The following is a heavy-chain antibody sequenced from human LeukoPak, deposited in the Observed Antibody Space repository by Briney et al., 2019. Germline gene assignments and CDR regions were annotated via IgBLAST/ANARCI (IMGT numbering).Heavy chain of an antibody. CDR1: GFTFSSYA. CDR3: ARKGLPDH. J-gene: IGHJ4*02. Sequence: GGSLRLSCAASGFTFSSYAMSWVRQAPGKGLEWVANIKQDGSIIWYVDSVKGRFTISRDNAKNSLYLQMNSLRTDDTAVYYCARKGLPDHWGQGTLVTVSP. CDR2: IKQDGSII. V-gene: IGHV3-7*01.